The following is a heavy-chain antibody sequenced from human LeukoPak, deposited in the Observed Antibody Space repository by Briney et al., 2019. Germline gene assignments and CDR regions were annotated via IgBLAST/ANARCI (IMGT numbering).Heavy chain of an antibody. V-gene: IGHV4-59*12. CDR1: GGSINSYY. J-gene: IGHJ4*02. D-gene: IGHD3-10*01. Sequence: PSETLSLTCTVSGGSINSYYWTWIRQPPGKGLEWIGNIYNSGNTNYNPSLKSRVTISVDTSKNQFSLKLSSVTAADTAVYYCARRGVTMVRGGYFDYWGQGTLVTVSS. CDR2: IYNSGNT. CDR3: ARRGVTMVRGGYFDY.